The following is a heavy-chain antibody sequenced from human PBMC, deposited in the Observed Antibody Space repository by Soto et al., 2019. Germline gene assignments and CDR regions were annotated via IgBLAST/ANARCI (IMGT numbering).Heavy chain of an antibody. Sequence: EVQLLESGGGVVQPGGSLRLSCAASGFTFSNYGMSWVRLAPGKGLEWVAGTSGSGSNRYYADSVKGRFTITRDNSKEAVFLQMNSLRAEDTAIYYRAKDMDLFIEVVPAATGSFDLWGQGTLVTVSS. CDR3: AKDMDLFIEVVPAATGSFDL. V-gene: IGHV3-23*01. J-gene: IGHJ4*02. CDR2: TSGSGSNR. CDR1: GFTFSNYG. D-gene: IGHD2-2*01.